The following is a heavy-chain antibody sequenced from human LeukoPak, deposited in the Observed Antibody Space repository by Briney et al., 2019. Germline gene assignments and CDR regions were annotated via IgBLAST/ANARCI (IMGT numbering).Heavy chain of an antibody. D-gene: IGHD3-3*01. Sequence: ASVKVSCKASGYTFTSYDINWVRQATGQGLEWMGWMNPNSGNTGSAQKFQGRVTITRNTSISTAYMELSSLRSEDTAVYYCARGRLYYDFWSGYSGWFDPWGQGTLVTVSS. CDR3: ARGRLYYDFWSGYSGWFDP. CDR2: MNPNSGNT. CDR1: GYTFTSYD. V-gene: IGHV1-8*03. J-gene: IGHJ5*02.